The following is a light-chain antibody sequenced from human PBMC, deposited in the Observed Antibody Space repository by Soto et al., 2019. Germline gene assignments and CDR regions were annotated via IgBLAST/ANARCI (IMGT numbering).Light chain of an antibody. V-gene: IGKV1D-13*01. CDR1: HDITSA. CDR3: QHFKDSPLT. Sequence: AIQLTQSPSSLSASIGDRVAITCRASHDITSALAWYQQKPGRPPKLLIYDVSSLESDVPSRFSGSGSGTDFILTISSLQPEDVATYYCQHFKDSPLTFGGGTNVEI. J-gene: IGKJ4*01. CDR2: DVS.